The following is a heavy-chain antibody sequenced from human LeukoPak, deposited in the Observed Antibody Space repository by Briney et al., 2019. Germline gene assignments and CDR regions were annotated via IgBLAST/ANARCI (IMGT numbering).Heavy chain of an antibody. Sequence: WASVKVSSKASGFTFTDYYIHWVRQTPGHGLEWMAWISPNTGGTYFSLEFEDRITVTRDTSISTAYMELSRLRSDDTAVYYCARGGFLEWLLPHYYYYYYMDVWGKGTTVTVSS. J-gene: IGHJ6*03. D-gene: IGHD3-3*01. CDR2: ISPNTGGT. CDR3: ARGGFLEWLLPHYYYYYYMDV. CDR1: GFTFTDYY. V-gene: IGHV1-2*02.